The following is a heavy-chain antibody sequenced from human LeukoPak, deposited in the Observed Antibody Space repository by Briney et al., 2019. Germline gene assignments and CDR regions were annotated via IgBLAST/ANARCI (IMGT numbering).Heavy chain of an antibody. D-gene: IGHD3-10*01. J-gene: IGHJ3*02. CDR1: GGSLSYYY. CDR3: ARTRITMVRAPKELDAFDI. CDR2: IYNSGST. V-gene: IGHV4-59*01. Sequence: SSETLSLTCSVSGGSLSYYYWSWIRQPPGKGLEWIGYIYNSGSTNYNPSLKSRVTISVDTSKNQFSLNLNSVTAADTAVYYCARTRITMVRAPKELDAFDIWGQGTMVTVSS.